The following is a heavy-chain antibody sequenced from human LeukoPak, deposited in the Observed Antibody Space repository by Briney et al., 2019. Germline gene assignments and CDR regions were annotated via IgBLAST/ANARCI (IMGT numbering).Heavy chain of an antibody. Sequence: PGGSLRLPCAVSGFTVSSNYLSWVRQAPGKGLEWVSVIYGGGSTYYADSVKGRFTISRDNSKNTRYLQMNSLRAEDTAVYYCARAASVAGTYALNHWGQGTLVTVSS. J-gene: IGHJ4*02. CDR3: ARAASVAGTYALNH. V-gene: IGHV3-66*01. D-gene: IGHD6-19*01. CDR1: GFTVSSNY. CDR2: IYGGGST.